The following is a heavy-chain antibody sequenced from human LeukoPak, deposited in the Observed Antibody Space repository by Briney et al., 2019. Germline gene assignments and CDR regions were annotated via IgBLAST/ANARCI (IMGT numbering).Heavy chain of an antibody. D-gene: IGHD1-26*01. Sequence: PGGSLRLSCAASGFTFSSYTMSWVRQAPGKELEWISVISATGFTTYHTDSVKGRFTISRDNSKSMLYLQMDGLRAEDTAIYFCTKDVQVGPTRGFFDFWGQGTLVTVSS. V-gene: IGHV3-23*01. J-gene: IGHJ4*03. CDR1: GFTFSSYT. CDR3: TKDVQVGPTRGFFDF. CDR2: ISATGFTT.